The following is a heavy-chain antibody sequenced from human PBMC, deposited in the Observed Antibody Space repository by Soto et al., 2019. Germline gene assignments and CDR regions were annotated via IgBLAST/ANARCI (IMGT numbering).Heavy chain of an antibody. J-gene: IGHJ4*02. CDR1: GGSFSSYA. V-gene: IGHV1-69*01. D-gene: IGHD3-3*01. CDR3: APGEGVLDQLDY. CDR2: VIPIFGSA. Sequence: QVQLVQSGAEVQKPGSSVKVSCKASGGSFSSYAISWVLQAPGQGLAWMGGVIPIFGSANYAQKFQGRVTIPADESTSTAYMELSSLSSEDTAAYYCAPGEGVLDQLDYWGQETLVPVSS.